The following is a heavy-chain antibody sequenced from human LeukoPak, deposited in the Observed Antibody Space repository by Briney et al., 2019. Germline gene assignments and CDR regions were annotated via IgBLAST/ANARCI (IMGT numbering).Heavy chain of an antibody. V-gene: IGHV6-1*01. CDR3: ARVGWVETGTEIVGGFDF. Sequence: SQTLSLTCAISGDSVSSTSAAWNWIRQSPSRGLEWLGRTYYRSKWYSDYAVSVRGRITVNPDTSTNQFSLQLNSVTPEDTAVYYCARVGWVETGTEIVGGFDFWGQGTLVTVSS. D-gene: IGHD3-10*01. CDR1: GDSVSSTSAA. CDR2: TYYRSKWYS. J-gene: IGHJ4*02.